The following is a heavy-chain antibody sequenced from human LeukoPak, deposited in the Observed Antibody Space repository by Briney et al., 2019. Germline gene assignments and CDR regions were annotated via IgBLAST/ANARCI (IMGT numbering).Heavy chain of an antibody. CDR2: INPNSGGT. CDR3: ARDPTYYYGSGSSGNWFDP. Sequence: ASVKASCKASGYTFTGYYMHWVRQAPGQGLEWMGWINPNSGGTYYGQKFQGRATMTRDTSITTAYMELNRLRSDDTAVYYCARDPTYYYGSGSSGNWFDPWGQGTLVTVSS. J-gene: IGHJ5*02. D-gene: IGHD3-10*01. V-gene: IGHV1-2*02. CDR1: GYTFTGYY.